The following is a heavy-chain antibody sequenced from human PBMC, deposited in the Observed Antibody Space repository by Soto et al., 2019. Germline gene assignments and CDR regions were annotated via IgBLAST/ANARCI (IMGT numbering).Heavy chain of an antibody. CDR2: ISSSSSYI. V-gene: IGHV3-21*01. Sequence: EVQLVESGGGLVKPGGSLRLSCAASGFTFSSYSMNWVRQAPGKGLELVSSISSSSSYIYYADSVKGRFTISRDHAKNSLYLQRTGLRADDTAVYYGARDRGAAAGPIWGQGTLVTVSS. CDR1: GFTFSSYS. J-gene: IGHJ1*01. CDR3: ARDRGAAAGPI. D-gene: IGHD6-13*01.